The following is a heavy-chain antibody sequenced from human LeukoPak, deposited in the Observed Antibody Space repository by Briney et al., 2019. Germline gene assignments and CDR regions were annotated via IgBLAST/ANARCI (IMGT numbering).Heavy chain of an antibody. V-gene: IGHV3-48*01. J-gene: IGHJ6*02. D-gene: IGHD3-9*01. CDR3: AREGPLTGYRYPYYYYGMDV. CDR1: GFTFSSYS. Sequence: PGGSLRLSCAASGFTFSSYSMNWVRQAPGKGLEWVSYISSSSSSTIYYADSVKGRFTISGDNAKNSLYLQMNSLRAEDTAVYYCAREGPLTGYRYPYYYYGMDVWGQGTTVTVSS. CDR2: ISSSSSSTI.